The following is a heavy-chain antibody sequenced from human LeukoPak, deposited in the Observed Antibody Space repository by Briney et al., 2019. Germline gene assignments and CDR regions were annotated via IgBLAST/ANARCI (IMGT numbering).Heavy chain of an antibody. CDR2: MNPNSGNT. CDR1: GYTFTSYD. D-gene: IGHD3-22*01. J-gene: IGHJ4*02. V-gene: IGHV1-8*01. Sequence: ASVKVSCKASGYTFTSYDINWVRQATGQGLEWMGWMNPNSGNTGYAQKFRGRVTMTRNTSISTAYMELSSLRSEDTAMYYCARARRRGTMIVVVRLDYWGQGTLVTVSS. CDR3: ARARRRGTMIVVVRLDY.